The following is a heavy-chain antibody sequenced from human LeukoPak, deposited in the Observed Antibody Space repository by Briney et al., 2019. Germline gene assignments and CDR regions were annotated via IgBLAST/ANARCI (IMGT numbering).Heavy chain of an antibody. V-gene: IGHV3-48*04. Sequence: GGSLRLSCAASGFTFSSYSMNWVRQAPGKGLEWVSYISSSSTIYYADSVKGRFTISRDNAKNSLYLQMNSLRAEDTAVYYCARDHYIRSYFDYWGQGTLVTVSS. D-gene: IGHD1-14*01. CDR2: ISSSSTI. CDR1: GFTFSSYS. CDR3: ARDHYIRSYFDY. J-gene: IGHJ4*02.